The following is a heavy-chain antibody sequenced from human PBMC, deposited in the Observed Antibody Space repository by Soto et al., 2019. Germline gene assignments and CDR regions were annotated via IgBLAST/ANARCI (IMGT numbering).Heavy chain of an antibody. J-gene: IGHJ1*01. CDR2: ISGSDGKT. Sequence: GGSLILSCASSGFSFGSYALSWVRQAPGKGLEWASTISGSDGKTFYADSVKGRFSISRDTSQSTLYLQMNSLRADDTAMYYCARWSYLDDWGQGTRVNVAS. V-gene: IGHV3-23*01. CDR3: ARWSYLDD. D-gene: IGHD3-10*01. CDR1: GFSFGSYA.